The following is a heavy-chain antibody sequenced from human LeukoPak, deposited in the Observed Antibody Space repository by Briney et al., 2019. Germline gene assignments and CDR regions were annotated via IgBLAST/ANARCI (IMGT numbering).Heavy chain of an antibody. CDR3: ARLALQEVGATQTYYLDY. V-gene: IGHV4-39*07. J-gene: IGHJ4*02. CDR2: IYSSGST. D-gene: IGHD1-26*01. Sequence: ASETLSLTCTVSGGSISSRSYYWGWIRQPPGKGLEWIGNIYSSGSTNYNPSLKSRVTISVDTSKIQFSLKLSSVTAADTAVYYCARLALQEVGATQTYYLDYWGQGTLVTVSS. CDR1: GGSISSRSYY.